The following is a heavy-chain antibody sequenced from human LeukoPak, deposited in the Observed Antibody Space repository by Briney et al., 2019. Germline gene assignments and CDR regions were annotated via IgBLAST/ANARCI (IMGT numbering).Heavy chain of an antibody. Sequence: ASVKVSCKASGYTFTSYAMHWVRQAPGQRLEWMGWINAGNGNTKYSQKFQGRVTITRDTSASTAYMELSSLRSEDTAVYYCARVQLSGQWLVFFDYWGQGTLVTVSS. V-gene: IGHV1-3*01. D-gene: IGHD6-19*01. J-gene: IGHJ4*02. CDR3: ARVQLSGQWLVFFDY. CDR1: GYTFTSYA. CDR2: INAGNGNT.